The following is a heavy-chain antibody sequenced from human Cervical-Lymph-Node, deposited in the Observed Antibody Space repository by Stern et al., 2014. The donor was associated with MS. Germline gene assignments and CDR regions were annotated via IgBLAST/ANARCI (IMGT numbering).Heavy chain of an antibody. Sequence: QVQLQESGPGLVKPSQTLSLTCSVSGGSITSGDSSWSWIRQPPGKGLECLGFISNSGNTHYNPSLKSPLSISLDTSKNQFSLKLTSVTAADTAVYYCARLHAYGDYYFDYWGQGTLVTVSS. CDR3: ARLHAYGDYYFDY. CDR2: ISNSGNT. V-gene: IGHV4-30-4*01. J-gene: IGHJ4*02. CDR1: GGSITSGDSS. D-gene: IGHD4-17*01.